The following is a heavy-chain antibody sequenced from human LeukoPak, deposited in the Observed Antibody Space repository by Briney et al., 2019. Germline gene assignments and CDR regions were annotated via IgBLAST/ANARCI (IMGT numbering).Heavy chain of an antibody. CDR2: ISYDGSNE. V-gene: IGHV3-30*18. Sequence: PGGSLRLSCAASGFTFSSYGMHWVRQAPGKGLEWVAVISYDGSNEYYADSVKGRFTISRDNSKNTLYLQMNSLRAEDTAVYYCAKVRYSWAYYFDYWGQGTLVTVSS. D-gene: IGHD5-18*01. CDR3: AKVRYSWAYYFDY. J-gene: IGHJ4*02. CDR1: GFTFSSYG.